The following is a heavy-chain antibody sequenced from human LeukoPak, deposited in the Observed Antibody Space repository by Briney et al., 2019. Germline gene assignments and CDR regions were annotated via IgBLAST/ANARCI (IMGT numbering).Heavy chain of an antibody. V-gene: IGHV3-23*01. D-gene: IGHD2-15*01. CDR3: AKEIVVVVAATDDAFDI. Sequence: GGSLRFSCAASGFTFSSYAMSWVRQAPGKGLEWVSAISGSGGSTYYADSVKGRFTISRDNSKNTLYLQMNSLRAEDTAVYYCAKEIVVVVAATDDAFDIWGQGTMVTVSS. J-gene: IGHJ3*02. CDR1: GFTFSSYA. CDR2: ISGSGGST.